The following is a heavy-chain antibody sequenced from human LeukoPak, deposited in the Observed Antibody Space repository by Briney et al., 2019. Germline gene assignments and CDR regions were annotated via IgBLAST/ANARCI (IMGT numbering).Heavy chain of an antibody. Sequence: GGSLRLSCAASGFSFSSSTMHWVRQAPGKGLEWLAFVSFDRTNAYYADSVKGRFTISRDNSRNTLFLQMNSLRAEDTGVYYCAKDFGVEVTALPTYYFDYWGQGSLVTVSS. V-gene: IGHV3-30*04. CDR3: AKDFGVEVTALPTYYFDY. D-gene: IGHD2-21*02. CDR2: VSFDRTNA. CDR1: GFSFSSST. J-gene: IGHJ4*02.